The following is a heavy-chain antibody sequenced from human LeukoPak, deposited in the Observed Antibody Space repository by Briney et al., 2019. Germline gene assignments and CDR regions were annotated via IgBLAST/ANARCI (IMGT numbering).Heavy chain of an antibody. D-gene: IGHD4-17*01. J-gene: IGHJ3*02. V-gene: IGHV4-34*01. CDR1: GGSFSGYY. CDR3: ARNYGDYVDAFDI. Sequence: SETLSLTCAVYGGSFSGYYWSWIRQSPGKGLEWIGEINHSGSTNYNPSLKSRVTISVDTSKNQFSLKLSSVTAADTAVYYCARNYGDYVDAFDIWGQGTMVTVSS. CDR2: INHSGST.